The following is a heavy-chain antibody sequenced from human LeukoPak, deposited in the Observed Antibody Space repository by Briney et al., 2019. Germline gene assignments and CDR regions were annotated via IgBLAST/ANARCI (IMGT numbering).Heavy chain of an antibody. J-gene: IGHJ4*02. CDR3: AKSEFVVVPAAEDY. D-gene: IGHD2-2*01. Sequence: GGSLRLSCAASGFTFSRHGMHWVRRAPGKGLEWVAFIRYDGSEKYYADSVKGRFTISRDNSKNTLYLQMNSLRAEDTAVYYCAKSEFVVVPAAEDYWGQGTLVTVSS. CDR1: GFTFSRHG. CDR2: IRYDGSEK. V-gene: IGHV3-30*02.